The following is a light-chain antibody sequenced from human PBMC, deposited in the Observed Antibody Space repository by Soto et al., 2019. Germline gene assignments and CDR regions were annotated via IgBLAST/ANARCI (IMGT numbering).Light chain of an antibody. V-gene: IGLV2-14*03. CDR1: SIDVGHPYNY. CDR3: MSYVASTTTHWV. CDR2: GVS. J-gene: IGLJ3*02. Sequence: QSALTQPASVSGSPGQSITISCTGTSIDVGHPYNYVSWYQQYPGKAPKLLILGVSNRPSAISGRFSGSKSGNTASLTISGTQPEDEADYYCMSYVASTTTHWVLGGGTKVTVL.